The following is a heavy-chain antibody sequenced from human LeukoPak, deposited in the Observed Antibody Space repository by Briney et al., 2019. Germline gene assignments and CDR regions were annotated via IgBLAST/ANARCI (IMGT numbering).Heavy chain of an antibody. CDR3: ARGSYCSGGVCPAPFDS. Sequence: GGSLRLSCAASGFSFSDYYMDWVRQVPGKGLEWIGRSRSKGHRYSTEYAASVRGRFTVSRDESKDLLFLQMTSLKSEDTAVYYCARGSYCSGGVCPAPFDSWGQGALVTVSS. J-gene: IGHJ4*02. CDR1: GFSFSDYY. CDR2: SRSKGHRYST. D-gene: IGHD2-8*02. V-gene: IGHV3-72*01.